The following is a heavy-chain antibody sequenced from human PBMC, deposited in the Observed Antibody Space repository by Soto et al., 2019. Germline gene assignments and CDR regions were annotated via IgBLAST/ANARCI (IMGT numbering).Heavy chain of an antibody. V-gene: IGHV1-69*12. CDR1: GGTFSSYA. Sequence: QVQLVQSGAEVKKPGSSVKVSCKASGGTFSSYAISWVRQAPGQGLEWMGGIIPIFGTANYAQKFQGRVAITAAESTSTACMELSSLGFEDTAVYYCARDPRSGITIFGVAPTYSYYYGMDVWGQGTTVTVSS. D-gene: IGHD3-3*01. J-gene: IGHJ6*02. CDR2: IIPIFGTA. CDR3: ARDPRSGITIFGVAPTYSYYYGMDV.